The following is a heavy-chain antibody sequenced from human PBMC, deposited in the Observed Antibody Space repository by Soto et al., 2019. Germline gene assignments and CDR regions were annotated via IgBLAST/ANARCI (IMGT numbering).Heavy chain of an antibody. CDR1: GGSFSGYY. CDR2: INHSGST. D-gene: IGHD3-3*01. Sequence: SETLSLTCAVYGGSFSGYYWSWIRQPPGKGLEWIGEINHSGSTNYNPSLKSRVTISVDTSKNQFSLKLSSVTAADTAVYYCARGLGSGYYYYYGMDVWGQGTTVTVSS. CDR3: ARGLGSGYYYYYGMDV. V-gene: IGHV4-34*01. J-gene: IGHJ6*02.